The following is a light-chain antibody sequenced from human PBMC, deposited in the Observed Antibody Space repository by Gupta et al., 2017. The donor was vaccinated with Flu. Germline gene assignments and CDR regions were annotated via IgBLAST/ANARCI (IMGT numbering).Light chain of an antibody. Sequence: SYELTQPPSVSVSPGQTASITCSGDKLGDKYACWYQQKPGQSPLLVIYQDSKRTAGIPGRFSGSNAGNTATLTISGTQAMDEADYYCQAWDSSTGGVFGTGTKVTVL. J-gene: IGLJ1*01. CDR3: QAWDSSTGGV. V-gene: IGLV3-1*01. CDR2: QDS. CDR1: KLGDKY.